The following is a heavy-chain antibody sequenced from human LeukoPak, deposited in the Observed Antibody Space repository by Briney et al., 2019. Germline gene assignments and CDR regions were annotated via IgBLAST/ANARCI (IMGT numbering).Heavy chain of an antibody. CDR2: ISCYNGHA. J-gene: IGHJ4*02. CDR1: GYSFTKYG. Sequence: ASVKVSCKASGYSFTKYGLNWVRQAPGQGLQWMGWISCYNGHAHYAQNFQGRVTMTTDTSTNTAYMELRGLRSDDTAIYYCARREGRSASPFFFDSWGQGTLVTVSS. CDR3: ARREGRSASPFFFDS. D-gene: IGHD6-6*01. V-gene: IGHV1-18*01.